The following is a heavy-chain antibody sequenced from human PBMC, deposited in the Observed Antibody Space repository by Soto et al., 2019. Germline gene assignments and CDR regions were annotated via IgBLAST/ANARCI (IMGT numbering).Heavy chain of an antibody. J-gene: IGHJ4*02. Sequence: GGSLRLSCAASGFTFSSYSMSWVRQAPGKGLEWVANINQDGSEKDYVDSVKGRFTISRDNARNSLYLQVNNVRAEDTAVYYCARDGVAAGLYLDLWGQGTLVTVSS. CDR3: ARDGVAAGLYLDL. CDR1: GFTFSSYS. CDR2: INQDGSEK. D-gene: IGHD2-15*01. V-gene: IGHV3-7*01.